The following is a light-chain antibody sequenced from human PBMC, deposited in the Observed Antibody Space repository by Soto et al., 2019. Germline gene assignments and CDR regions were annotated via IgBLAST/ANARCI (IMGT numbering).Light chain of an antibody. CDR3: QLSYITPFT. J-gene: IGKJ3*01. CDR1: QSISNY. V-gene: IGKV1-39*01. Sequence: DIPMTQSPSSLSASVGDRVTITCRASQSISNYLNWYQQKPGKAPKLLIYAASSSQSEVPSRFSGSGSGTDFTLTISSLQPEDIATYYCQLSYITPFTFGPGTKVEIK. CDR2: AAS.